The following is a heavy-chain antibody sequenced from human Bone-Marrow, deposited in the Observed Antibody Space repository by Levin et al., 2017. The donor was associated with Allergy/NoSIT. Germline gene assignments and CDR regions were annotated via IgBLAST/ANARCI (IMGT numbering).Heavy chain of an antibody. Sequence: SQTLSLTCAVSGASISSSNWWNWVRQTPGGGLEGIGEIIHSGIANYNPSLKSRILISVDKATNHFSLNLKSVTAADTALYYCTRRNSSWATFTFDIWGHGTMVTVS. V-gene: IGHV4-4*02. CDR1: GASISSSNW. J-gene: IGHJ3*02. CDR2: IIHSGIA. CDR3: TRRNSSWATFTFDI. D-gene: IGHD1/OR15-1a*01.